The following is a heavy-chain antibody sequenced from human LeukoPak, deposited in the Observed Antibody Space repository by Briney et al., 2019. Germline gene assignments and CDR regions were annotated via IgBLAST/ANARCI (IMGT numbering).Heavy chain of an antibody. Sequence: GGSLRLSCAASGVDFISNAMSWVHQAPGKGREWVSAIIGSGGSTYYADSVKGRFTIPRDNSKNTLYLQMNSLTAADTAVYYCANDITQSMLLYDRAFDIWGQGRMVTVSS. CDR3: ANDITQSMLLYDRAFDI. CDR2: IIGSGGST. CDR1: GVDFISNA. J-gene: IGHJ3*02. D-gene: IGHD1-26*01. V-gene: IGHV3-23*01.